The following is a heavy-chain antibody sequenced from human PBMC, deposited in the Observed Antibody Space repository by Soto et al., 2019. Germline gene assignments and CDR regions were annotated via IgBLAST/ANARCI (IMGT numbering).Heavy chain of an antibody. V-gene: IGHV2-70*01. J-gene: IGHJ6*02. CDR1: GFSLRTGGLC. CDR2: IDWDDDK. D-gene: IGHD6-6*01. CDR3: ARIPKDHSSSPEYYYYYCMDG. Sequence: GRPLVNPTQTLTVHCTFSGFSLRTGGLCVRWISQPPGKALEWLALIDWDDDKYYSTSLKTRLTISKDTSKNQVVLTMTNMDPVDTATYYCARIPKDHSSSPEYYYYYCMDGWGQVTRFTFSS.